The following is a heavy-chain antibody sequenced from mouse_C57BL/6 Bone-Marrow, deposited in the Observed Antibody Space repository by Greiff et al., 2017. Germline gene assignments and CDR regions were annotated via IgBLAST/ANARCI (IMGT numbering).Heavy chain of an antibody. V-gene: IGHV5-4*01. D-gene: IGHD2-13*01. CDR2: ISDGGSYT. Sequence: EVMLVESGGGLVKPGGSLKLSCAASGFTFSSYAMSWVRQTPEKRLEWVATISDGGSYTYYPDNVKGRFTISRDNAKNNLYLQMSHLKSEDTAMYYCARDRGLWFAYWGQGTLVTVSA. CDR3: ARDRGLWFAY. CDR1: GFTFSSYA. J-gene: IGHJ3*01.